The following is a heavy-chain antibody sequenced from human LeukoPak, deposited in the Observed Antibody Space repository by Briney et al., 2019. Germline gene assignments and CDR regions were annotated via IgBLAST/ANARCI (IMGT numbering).Heavy chain of an antibody. Sequence: GGSLRLSCAASGFTFISYSMNWFRQAQGKGLEWVSSISSSSSYIYYADSVKGRFTISRDNAKNSLYLQMNSLRAEDTAVYYCASQVPHDAFDIWGQGTTVTVSS. J-gene: IGHJ3*02. CDR2: ISSSSSYI. CDR1: GFTFISYS. V-gene: IGHV3-21*01. CDR3: ASQVPHDAFDI.